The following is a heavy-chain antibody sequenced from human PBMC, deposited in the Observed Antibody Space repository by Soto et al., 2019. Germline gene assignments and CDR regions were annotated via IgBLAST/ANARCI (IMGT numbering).Heavy chain of an antibody. V-gene: IGHV3-33*01. CDR3: ATWIQLWSPVGFGIDY. J-gene: IGHJ4*02. D-gene: IGHD5-18*01. Sequence: GGSLRLSCAASGFTFSSYGMHWVRQAPGKGLEWVAVIWYDGSNKYYADSVKGRFTISRDNSKNTLYLQMNSLRAEDTAVYYCATWIQLWSPVGFGIDYWGQGTLVTVSS. CDR1: GFTFSSYG. CDR2: IWYDGSNK.